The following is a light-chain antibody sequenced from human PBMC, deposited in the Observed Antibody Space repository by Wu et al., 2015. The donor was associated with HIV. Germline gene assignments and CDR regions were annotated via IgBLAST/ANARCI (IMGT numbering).Light chain of an antibody. J-gene: IGKJ1*01. V-gene: IGKV3-20*01. CDR2: GAS. Sequence: DIVLTQSPGTLSLSPGERATLACRASQSIRNDYLAWYQQKPGQAPRLLIYGASRRATGIPDRFSGSGSGTDFTLTISRLEPEDFAVYYCQHYSASPVTFGQGTTVEI. CDR1: QSIRNDY. CDR3: QHYSASPVT.